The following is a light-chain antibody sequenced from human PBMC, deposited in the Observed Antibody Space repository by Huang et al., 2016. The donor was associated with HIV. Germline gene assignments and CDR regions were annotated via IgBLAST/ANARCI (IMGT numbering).Light chain of an antibody. CDR1: QHLGSN. V-gene: IGKV3D-15*01. CDR3: QQYNKWPRT. CDR2: DAS. Sequence: DILMTQSPVTLSVPPGERATLSCRASQHLGSNLAWYQQKPGHPPLRLIYDASTRATGAPARFSGSGAKTDFNLTIDSLQSEDSALYFCQQYNKWPRTFGQGTKLEIK. J-gene: IGKJ1*01.